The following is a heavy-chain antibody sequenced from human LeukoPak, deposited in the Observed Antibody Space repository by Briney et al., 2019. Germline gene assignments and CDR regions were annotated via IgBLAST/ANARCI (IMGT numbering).Heavy chain of an antibody. J-gene: IGHJ4*02. CDR2: ISYDGTNK. Sequence: GGSLRLSCAASGFTFSNYGMHWVRQAPGKGLEWVAIISYDGTNKYYADSVKGRFTISRDNSKNTLYLQMNSLRADDTAVYYCAKNGEQWLVEQFFDYWGQGTLVPVSS. CDR3: AKNGEQWLVEQFFDY. V-gene: IGHV3-30*18. CDR1: GFTFSNYG. D-gene: IGHD6-19*01.